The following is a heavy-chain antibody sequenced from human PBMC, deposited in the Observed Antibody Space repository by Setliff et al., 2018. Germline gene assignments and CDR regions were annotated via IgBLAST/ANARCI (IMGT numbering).Heavy chain of an antibody. CDR3: ARGRPLGSGWY. CDR2: IYVSTGST. D-gene: IGHD6-19*01. V-gene: IGHV4-61*02. CDR1: GDSISSGIYH. J-gene: IGHJ2*01. Sequence: SETLSLTCTVSGDSISSGIYHWSWIRQSAGKGLEWIGRIYVSTGSTNYSPSLKSRVSISVDRSKNQFSLKLSSVTAAATAVVYCARGRPLGSGWY.